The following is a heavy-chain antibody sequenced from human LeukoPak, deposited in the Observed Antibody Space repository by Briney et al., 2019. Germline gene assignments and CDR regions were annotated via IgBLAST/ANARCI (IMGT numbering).Heavy chain of an antibody. Sequence: SETLSLTCTVSGGSISGSTYYWGWIRQPPGKGLEWIGSIYYSESTYYNPSLKSRVTISVDTSKNQFSLKLSSVTAADTAVYYCARRALGGRLVFDYWGQGTLVTVSS. V-gene: IGHV4-39*01. CDR3: ARRALGGRLVFDY. J-gene: IGHJ4*02. CDR1: GGSISGSTYY. D-gene: IGHD3-9*01. CDR2: IYYSEST.